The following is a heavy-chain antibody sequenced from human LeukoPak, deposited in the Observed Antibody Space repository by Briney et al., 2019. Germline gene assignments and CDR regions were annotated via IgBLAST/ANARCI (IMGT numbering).Heavy chain of an antibody. CDR2: VYYSGST. CDR1: GASISSYY. CDR3: ATSGYKSGWYFDY. Sequence: SETLSVTCTVSGASISSYYWTWIRQHPGKGLEWIGYVYYSGSTNYNPSLMSRLTMSVDTSKNQFSLKLSSVTAADTAVYFCATSGYKSGWYFDYWGLGTLVTVSS. J-gene: IGHJ4*02. V-gene: IGHV4-59*03. D-gene: IGHD6-19*01.